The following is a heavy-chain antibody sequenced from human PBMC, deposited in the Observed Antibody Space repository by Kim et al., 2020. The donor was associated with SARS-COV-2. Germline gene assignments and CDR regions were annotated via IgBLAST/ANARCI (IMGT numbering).Heavy chain of an antibody. J-gene: IGHJ6*02. CDR2: IYSGGST. D-gene: IGHD2-15*01. CDR3: ARDTVGSGYYWYYGMDV. CDR1: GFTVSSNY. V-gene: IGHV3-66*02. Sequence: GGSLRLSCAASGFTVSSNYMSWVRQAPGKGLEWVSVIYSGGSTYYADSVKGRFTISRDNSKNTLYLQMNSLRAEDTAVYYCARDTVGSGYYWYYGMDVWGQGTTVTVSS.